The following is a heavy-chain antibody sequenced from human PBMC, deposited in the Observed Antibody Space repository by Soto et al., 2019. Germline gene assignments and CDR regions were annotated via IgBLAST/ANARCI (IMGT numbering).Heavy chain of an antibody. D-gene: IGHD5-12*01. CDR1: GGTFSSYA. Sequence: ASVKVSCKASGGTFSSYAISWVRQAPGQGLEWMGGIIPIFGTANYAQKFQGRVTITADESTSTAYMELSSLRSEDTAVYYCARTYVDIVATTSNYYFDYWGQGTLVTVSS. V-gene: IGHV1-69*13. CDR3: ARTYVDIVATTSNYYFDY. CDR2: IIPIFGTA. J-gene: IGHJ4*02.